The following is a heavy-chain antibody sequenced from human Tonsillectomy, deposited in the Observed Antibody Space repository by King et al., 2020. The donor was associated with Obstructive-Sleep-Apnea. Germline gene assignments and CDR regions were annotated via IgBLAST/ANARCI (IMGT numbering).Heavy chain of an antibody. J-gene: IGHJ4*02. CDR2: TRNKANSYTT. D-gene: IGHD5-18*01. Sequence: VQLVESGGGLVQPGGSLRLSCAASGFTFSDHYMDWVRQAPGKGLEWVGRTRNKANSYTTEYAASVKGRFTISRDDSKNSLYLQMNSLKTEDTAVYYCATEDTALDYWGQGTLVTVSS. V-gene: IGHV3-72*01. CDR1: GFTFSDHY. CDR3: ATEDTALDY.